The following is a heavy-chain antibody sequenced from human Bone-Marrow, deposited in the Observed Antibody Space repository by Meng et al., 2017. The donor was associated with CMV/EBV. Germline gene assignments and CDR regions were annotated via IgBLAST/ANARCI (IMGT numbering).Heavy chain of an antibody. CDR1: GYTFTGYY. D-gene: IGHD2-2*01. CDR2: INPNSGGT. J-gene: IGHJ4*02. V-gene: IGHV1-2*02. CDR3: ARDWALRGGSSTSGYDY. Sequence: ASVKVSCKASGYTFTGYYMHWVRQAPGQGLEWMGWINPNSGGTNYAQKFQGRVTMTRDTSIRTAYMELSSLRSEDTAVYYCARDWALRGGSSTSGYDYWGQGTLVTVSS.